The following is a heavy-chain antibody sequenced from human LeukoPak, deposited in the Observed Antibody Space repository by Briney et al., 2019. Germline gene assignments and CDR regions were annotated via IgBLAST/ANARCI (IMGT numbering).Heavy chain of an antibody. Sequence: GASVKVSCKASGYTFTGHYMHWVRQAPGQGLVWMGWINPSSGDSNYAQNFQGRVTMTRDTSISTAYMELRRLRFDDTAVYYCASGGNTIFGVVDYWGQGTLVTVSS. CDR1: GYTFTGHY. J-gene: IGHJ4*02. V-gene: IGHV1-2*02. D-gene: IGHD3-3*01. CDR3: ASGGNTIFGVVDY. CDR2: INPSSGDS.